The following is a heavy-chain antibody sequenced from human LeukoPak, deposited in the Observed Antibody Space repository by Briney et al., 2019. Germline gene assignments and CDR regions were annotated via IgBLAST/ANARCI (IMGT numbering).Heavy chain of an antibody. D-gene: IGHD3-9*01. J-gene: IGHJ4*02. Sequence: PGGTLRLSCAASGFTFSSHGMNWVRQAPGKGLEWVSAISGSGGSTYYADSVKGRFTISRDNSKNTLYLQMNSLRAEDTAVYYCAKSSVLRYFDWYDYWGQGTLVTVSS. CDR3: AKSSVLRYFDWYDY. CDR1: GFTFSSHG. V-gene: IGHV3-23*01. CDR2: ISGSGGST.